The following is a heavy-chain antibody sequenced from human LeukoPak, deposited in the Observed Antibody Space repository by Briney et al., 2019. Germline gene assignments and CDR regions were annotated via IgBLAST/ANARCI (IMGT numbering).Heavy chain of an antibody. J-gene: IGHJ4*02. V-gene: IGHV4-31*03. D-gene: IGHD4-17*01. Sequence: PSETLSLTCTVSGGSVNSGGYYWTWIRQHPGKGLEWLGLIYYSGRTYYNPSLKSRITISLDTSKTWFSLNLTFVSAPDTAFYVCARSSDYGDYDWGQGTLITVSS. CDR1: GGSVNSGGYY. CDR2: IYYSGRT. CDR3: ARSSDYGDYD.